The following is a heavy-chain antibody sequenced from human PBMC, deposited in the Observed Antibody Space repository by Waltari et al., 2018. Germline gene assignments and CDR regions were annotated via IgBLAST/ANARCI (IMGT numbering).Heavy chain of an antibody. Sequence: EVQLVESGGGLVKPGGSLRLSCVPSGFKFSAYAMNWVRQAPGKGLEWVASIGSSSSFMDYADSVRGRFTVSRDNAKNTLYLQMDTLRAEDTAVYYCAREGAEQWVVEDYGMDVWGQGTTVTVSS. D-gene: IGHD6-19*01. CDR1: GFKFSAYA. CDR3: AREGAEQWVVEDYGMDV. CDR2: IGSSSSFM. J-gene: IGHJ6*02. V-gene: IGHV3-21*02.